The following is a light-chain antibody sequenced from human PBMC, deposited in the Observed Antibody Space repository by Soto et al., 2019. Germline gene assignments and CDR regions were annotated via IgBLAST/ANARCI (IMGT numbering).Light chain of an antibody. Sequence: SVLTQPPSVSGAPGQRVTISCTGTRSNIGSRYDVKWFQQLPGTAPKLLIHGNNNRPSGVPDRFSGSKSGTSASLVITGLQAEDEADYYCQSYDSSLGGSVFGSGTKLTVL. CDR2: GNN. J-gene: IGLJ1*01. V-gene: IGLV1-40*01. CDR3: QSYDSSLGGSV. CDR1: RSNIGSRYD.